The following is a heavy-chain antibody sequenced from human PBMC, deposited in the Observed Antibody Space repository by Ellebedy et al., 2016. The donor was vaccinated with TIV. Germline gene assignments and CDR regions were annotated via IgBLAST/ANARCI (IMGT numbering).Heavy chain of an antibody. CDR1: GYSFTSYG. J-gene: IGHJ4*02. Sequence: AASVKVSCKASGYSFTSYGISWVRQAPGKGLEWVSGIVGSGGSRYADSVKGRFTISRDNSKSTLDLQMSSLRAEDTAVYYCAKDRTPGDGYWVFDFWGQGTLVTVST. D-gene: IGHD5-18*01. CDR3: AKDRTPGDGYWVFDF. CDR2: IVGSGGSR. V-gene: IGHV3-23*01.